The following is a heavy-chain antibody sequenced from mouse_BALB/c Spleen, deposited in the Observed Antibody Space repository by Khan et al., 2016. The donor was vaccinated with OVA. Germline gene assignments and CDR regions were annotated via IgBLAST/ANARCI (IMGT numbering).Heavy chain of an antibody. V-gene: IGHV3-2*02. CDR3: ARGVRLTY. J-gene: IGHJ3*01. D-gene: IGHD2-14*01. Sequence: VQLKQSGPGLVKPSQSLSLTCTVTGYSITSDYAWNWIRQFPGNKLEWMGYINYSGSTSYNPSLKSRISIPRDTSKNKFFLQLNSVTTEDTATYYCARGVRLTYWGQGTLVTVSA. CDR1: GYSITSDYA. CDR2: INYSGST.